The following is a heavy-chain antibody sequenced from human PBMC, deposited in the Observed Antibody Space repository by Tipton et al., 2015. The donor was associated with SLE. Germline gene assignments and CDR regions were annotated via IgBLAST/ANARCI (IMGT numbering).Heavy chain of an antibody. D-gene: IGHD6-19*01. V-gene: IGHV4-59*12. J-gene: IGHJ4*02. CDR2: IYYSGST. CDR1: GGSFSGYY. Sequence: TLSLTCAVYGGSFSGYYWSWIRQPPGKGLEWIGYIYYSGSTNYNPSLKSRVTISVDTSKNQFSLKLSSVTAADTAVYYCARANKYSSGWYYFDYWGQGTLVTVSS. CDR3: ARANKYSSGWYYFDY.